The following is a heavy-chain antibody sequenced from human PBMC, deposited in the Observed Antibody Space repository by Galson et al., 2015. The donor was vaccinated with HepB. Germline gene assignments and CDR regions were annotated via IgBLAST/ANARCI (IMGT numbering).Heavy chain of an antibody. CDR2: INADGGST. V-gene: IGHV3-23*01. J-gene: IGHJ4*02. D-gene: IGHD6-19*01. CDR3: ARDGRFWFFRWLVRGYFDY. Sequence: SLRLSCAASGFSFSDFAMSWVRQAPGKGLEWVSSINADGGSTYYADSVKGRFTISRDNSKNTLYLQMNSLRAEDTAVYYCARDGRFWFFRWLVRGYFDYWGQGTLVTVSS. CDR1: GFSFSDFA.